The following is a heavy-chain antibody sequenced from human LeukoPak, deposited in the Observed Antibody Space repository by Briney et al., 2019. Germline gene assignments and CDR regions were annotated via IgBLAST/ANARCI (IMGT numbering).Heavy chain of an antibody. J-gene: IGHJ6*03. V-gene: IGHV3-7*01. Sequence: PRGSLRLSCAASGFTFSSYWMSWVRQAPGKGLEWVANIKQDGSETYYVDSVKGRFTISRDNAKSSLYLQMNSLRAEDTAVYYCARVPGDCGGDCYSYYYYYMDVWGKGTTVTVSS. CDR3: ARVPGDCGGDCYSYYYYYMDV. D-gene: IGHD2-21*01. CDR2: IKQDGSET. CDR1: GFTFSSYW.